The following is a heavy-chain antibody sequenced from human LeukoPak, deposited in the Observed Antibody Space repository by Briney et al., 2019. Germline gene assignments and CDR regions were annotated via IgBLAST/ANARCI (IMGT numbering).Heavy chain of an antibody. CDR3: ATDRERAFDI. V-gene: IGHV4-59*11. D-gene: IGHD1-1*01. Sequence: SETLSLTCIVSGGSITSHYWSWIRQPPGKGLEWIGCICYTGSTNYNSSLKSRVTISVDTSKNRFSLKLSSVTAADTAVYYCATDRERAFDIWGQGTMVTVSS. J-gene: IGHJ3*02. CDR2: ICYTGST. CDR1: GGSITSHY.